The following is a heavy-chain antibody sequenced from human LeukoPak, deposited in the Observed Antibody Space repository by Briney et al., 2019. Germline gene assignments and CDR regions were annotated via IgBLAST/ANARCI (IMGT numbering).Heavy chain of an antibody. CDR3: VLLSLTPG. Sequence: GGSLRLSCAASGFTFSTYWMHWVRQAPGKELVWVSRISYDGDNTNYADSVKGRFTISRDNAKNTLYLQMDSLRPEDTAVYYCVLLSLTPGWGQGTLVTVSS. CDR2: ISYDGDNT. CDR1: GFTFSTYW. J-gene: IGHJ4*02. V-gene: IGHV3-74*01. D-gene: IGHD2-8*01.